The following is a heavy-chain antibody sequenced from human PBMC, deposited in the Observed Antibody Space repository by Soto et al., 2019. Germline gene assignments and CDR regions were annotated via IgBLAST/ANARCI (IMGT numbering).Heavy chain of an antibody. D-gene: IGHD3-10*01. CDR1: GYTFTSYG. CDR2: ISAYNGNT. J-gene: IGHJ4*02. CDR3: ARGIGLLWFGESPYYFEY. Sequence: GASVKVSCKASGYTFTSYGISWVRQAPGQGLGWMGWISAYNGNTNYAQKLQGRVTMTTDTSTSTAYMELRSLRSDDTAVYYCARGIGLLWFGESPYYFEYWGQGTLVTVSS. V-gene: IGHV1-18*01.